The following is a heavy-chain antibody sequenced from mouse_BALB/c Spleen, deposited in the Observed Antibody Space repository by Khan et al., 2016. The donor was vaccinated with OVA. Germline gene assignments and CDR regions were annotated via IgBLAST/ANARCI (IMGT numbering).Heavy chain of an antibody. Sequence: HVQLQQSGPGLVAPSQNLSITCTVSGFSLRDYGVSWIRQPPGQGLEWLGVIWGGGSTYYNSALKSRLSISKANSKSQVFLKMSSLKSDDTAMFYGTKGVWSYYYTLDYWGQGTSVTVSS. CDR3: TKGVWSYYYTLDY. J-gene: IGHJ4*01. CDR1: GFSLRDYG. V-gene: IGHV2-6-5*01. CDR2: IWGGGST.